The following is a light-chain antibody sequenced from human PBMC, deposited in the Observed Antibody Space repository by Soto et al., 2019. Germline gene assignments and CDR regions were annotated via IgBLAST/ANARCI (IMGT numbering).Light chain of an antibody. CDR2: EVS. Sequence: VLTQRASVSGSDGQSITISCTGTSSDIGGYNYVAWYQHHPGKAPTLMIYEVSHRPSGVSHRFSGSKSGNTASLTISGLQAGDETDYYCSSYTTNSTYVFGTGTKVTVL. V-gene: IGLV2-14*01. CDR3: SSYTTNSTYV. J-gene: IGLJ1*01. CDR1: SSDIGGYNY.